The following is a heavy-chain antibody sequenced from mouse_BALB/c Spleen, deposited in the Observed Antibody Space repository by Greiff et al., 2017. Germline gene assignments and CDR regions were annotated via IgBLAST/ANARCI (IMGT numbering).Heavy chain of an antibody. Sequence: EVKLVESGGGLVQPGGSRKLSCAASGFTFSSFGMHWVRQAPEKGLEWVAYISSGSSTIYYADTVKGRFTISRDNPKNTLFLQMTSLRSEDTAMYYCARRYGILYYAMDYWGQGTSVTVSS. CDR2: ISSGSSTI. D-gene: IGHD2-1*01. CDR3: ARRYGILYYAMDY. V-gene: IGHV5-17*02. CDR1: GFTFSSFG. J-gene: IGHJ4*01.